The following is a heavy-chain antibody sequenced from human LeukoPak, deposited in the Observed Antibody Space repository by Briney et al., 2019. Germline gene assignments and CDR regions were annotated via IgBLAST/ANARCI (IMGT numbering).Heavy chain of an antibody. CDR3: ARENFYGSGKIDY. D-gene: IGHD3-10*01. V-gene: IGHV4-61*01. CDR1: GGSLTSGSYY. CDR2: IHYSGSA. Sequence: SETLSLTCTVSGGSLTSGSYYRTWIRQPPGKGLKWIGYIHYSGSANYDPSLKTRVTISVDTSKIQFSLKRSSVTAADTGVYYCARENFYGSGKIDYWGQGTLVTVSS. J-gene: IGHJ4*02.